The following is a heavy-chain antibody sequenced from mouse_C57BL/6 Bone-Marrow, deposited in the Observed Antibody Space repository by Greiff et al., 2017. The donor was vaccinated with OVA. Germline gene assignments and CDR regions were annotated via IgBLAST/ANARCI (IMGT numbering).Heavy chain of an antibody. CDR2: IWGGGST. Sequence: QVQLQQSGPGLVAPSQSLSITCTVSGFSLTSYGVDWVRQPPGKGLEWLGVIWGGGSTHYNSDLMSRLSISNDTSKSQVFLKMNSLQTDYTAIYYCAFTTLVATEWYFDVWGTGTTVTVSS. J-gene: IGHJ1*03. V-gene: IGHV2-9*01. D-gene: IGHD1-1*01. CDR1: GFSLTSYG. CDR3: AFTTLVATEWYFDV.